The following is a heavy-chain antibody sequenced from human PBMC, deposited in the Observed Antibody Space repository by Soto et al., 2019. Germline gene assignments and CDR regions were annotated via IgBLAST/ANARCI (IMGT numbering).Heavy chain of an antibody. CDR1: GDSINNTYW. D-gene: IGHD4-17*01. CDR3: ARANRGYGGYSGHYYAMDV. CDR2: IYHTGGR. J-gene: IGHJ6*02. Sequence: SETLSLTCFVSGDSINNTYWWSWVRQAPEKGLEWIGEIYHTGGRSYMPSLRGRITLSVDTSKNQFSLKLTSVTADDTAVYYCARANRGYGGYSGHYYAMDVWGQGTTVTVSS. V-gene: IGHV4-4*02.